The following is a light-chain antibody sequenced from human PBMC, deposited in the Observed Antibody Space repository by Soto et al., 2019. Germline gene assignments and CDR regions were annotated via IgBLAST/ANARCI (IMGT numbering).Light chain of an antibody. CDR1: SSDVGGYTY. Sequence: QSALTQPRSVSGSPGQSVTISCTGTSSDVGGYTYVSWYQQNAGKPPKLMIYDVTKRPSGVPDRFSGPKSGNTASLTISGLQAEDESDYYCCSYAGKYTFLFGAGTKVTVL. J-gene: IGLJ2*01. CDR3: CSYAGKYTFL. V-gene: IGLV2-11*01. CDR2: DVT.